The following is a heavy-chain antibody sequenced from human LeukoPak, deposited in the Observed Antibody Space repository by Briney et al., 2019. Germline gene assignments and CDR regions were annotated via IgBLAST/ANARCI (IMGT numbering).Heavy chain of an antibody. Sequence: GASVKVSCKVSGYTLTELSMHWVRQAPGQGLEWMGGIIPIFATATYAQKFQGRVTITADESTSTAYMELSSLRSEDTAVYYCAREGNELGYYYMDVWGKGATVTVSS. D-gene: IGHD2-8*01. CDR2: IIPIFATA. CDR3: AREGNELGYYYMDV. V-gene: IGHV1-69*13. J-gene: IGHJ6*03. CDR1: GYTLTELS.